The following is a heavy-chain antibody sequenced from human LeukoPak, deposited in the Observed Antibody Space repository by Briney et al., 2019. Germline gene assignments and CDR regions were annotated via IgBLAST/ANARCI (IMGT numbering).Heavy chain of an antibody. CDR1: GFTLSSYW. V-gene: IGHV3-7*01. Sequence: GGSLRLSCAASGFTLSSYWMSWVRQAPGKGLEWVANIRQDGSDKYYVDSVKGRFTISRDNAKNSLYLQMNSLRAEDTAVYYCARDYYGSGRTHGMDVWGQGTTVTVSS. D-gene: IGHD3-10*01. CDR3: ARDYYGSGRTHGMDV. J-gene: IGHJ6*02. CDR2: IRQDGSDK.